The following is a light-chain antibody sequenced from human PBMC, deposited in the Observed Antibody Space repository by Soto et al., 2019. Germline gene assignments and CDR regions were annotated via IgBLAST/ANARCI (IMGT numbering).Light chain of an antibody. V-gene: IGKV1-39*01. J-gene: IGKJ1*01. CDR1: QSIRRY. Sequence: DIQMTQSPSSLSASVGDRVTITCRASQSIRRYLNWYQQKPGKAPKILIYAASTLQSGVPSRFSGSGSGTNFTLTIRSLQAEDCATYYCHQSYITPRTFGQGTKVEIK. CDR3: HQSYITPRT. CDR2: AAS.